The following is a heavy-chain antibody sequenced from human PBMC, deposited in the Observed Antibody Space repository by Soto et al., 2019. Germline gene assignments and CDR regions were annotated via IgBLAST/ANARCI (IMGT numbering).Heavy chain of an antibody. J-gene: IGHJ4*02. CDR2: MYHTGST. Sequence: QVQLQESGPVLVKPSGTLSLTCAVSGVTISSNNWWSWVRQPPGKGLEWIGEMYHTGSTNYNPSLKSRVTISVDKSKNHFSLELNSVTAADTAVYYCARSSRYQYDSSEGNFDYWGQGTLVTVSS. D-gene: IGHD3-22*01. CDR3: ARSSRYQYDSSEGNFDY. V-gene: IGHV4-4*02. CDR1: GVTISSNNW.